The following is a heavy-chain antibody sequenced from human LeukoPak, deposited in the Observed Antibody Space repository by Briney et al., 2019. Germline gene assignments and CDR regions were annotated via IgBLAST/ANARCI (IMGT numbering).Heavy chain of an antibody. CDR1: GYTFTGYY. D-gene: IGHD2-15*01. CDR3: ARVLYCSGGSCYSGDYYGMDV. Sequence: ASVNVSFKASGYTFTGYYMHWVRQAPGQGLEWMGWINPNSGGTNYAQKFQGRVTMTRDTSISTAYMELSRLRSDDTAVYYCARVLYCSGGSCYSGDYYGMDVWGQGTTVAVSS. J-gene: IGHJ6*02. V-gene: IGHV1-2*02. CDR2: INPNSGGT.